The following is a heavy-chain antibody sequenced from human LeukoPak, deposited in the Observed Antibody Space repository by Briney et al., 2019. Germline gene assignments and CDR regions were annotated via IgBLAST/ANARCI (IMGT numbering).Heavy chain of an antibody. CDR2: INHSGST. CDR1: GGSFSGYY. D-gene: IGHD5-12*01. J-gene: IGHJ4*02. V-gene: IGHV4-34*01. Sequence: TSETLSLTCAVYGGSFSGYYWSWIRQPPGKGLEWIGEINHSGSTNYNPSLKSRVTISVDTSKNQFSLKLSSVTAADTAVYYCARGVYSGYGFLLDWGQGTLVTVSS. CDR3: ARGVYSGYGFLLD.